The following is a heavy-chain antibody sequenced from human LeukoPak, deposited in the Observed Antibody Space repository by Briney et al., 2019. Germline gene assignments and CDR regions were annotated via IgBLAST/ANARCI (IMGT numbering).Heavy chain of an antibody. CDR3: AREHPGDGFTIFGVVTSGYYGMDV. Sequence: GGSLRLSCAASGFTFSSYGMHWVRQAPGEGLEWVAVIWYDGSNKYYADSVKGRFTISRDNSKNTLYLQMNSLRAGDTAVYYCAREHPGDGFTIFGVVTSGYYGMDVWGQGTTVTVSS. D-gene: IGHD3-3*01. CDR1: GFTFSSYG. CDR2: IWYDGSNK. V-gene: IGHV3-33*08. J-gene: IGHJ6*02.